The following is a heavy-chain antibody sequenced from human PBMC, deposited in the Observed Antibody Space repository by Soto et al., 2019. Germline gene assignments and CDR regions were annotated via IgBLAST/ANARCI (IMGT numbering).Heavy chain of an antibody. V-gene: IGHV4-4*07. J-gene: IGHJ4*02. CDR3: ASSASSDGSDY. D-gene: IGHD6-6*01. CDR2: IYTSGST. Sequence: SETLSLTCTVSGDSISSYYWSWIRQPAGKGLEWIGRIYTSGSTNYNPSLKSRVTMSVDTSNNQFSLKLSSVTAADTAVYYSASSASSDGSDYWDQETLVTVFS. CDR1: GDSISSYY.